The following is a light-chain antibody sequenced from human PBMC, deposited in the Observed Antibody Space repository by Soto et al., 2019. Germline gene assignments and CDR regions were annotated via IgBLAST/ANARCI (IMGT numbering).Light chain of an antibody. CDR3: QQYNSFAWT. CDR2: QAS. Sequence: DIQMTQSPSTLSASVGDRVTITCRASQGISSWLAWYQRKRGKAPKFLIYQASSLESGVPSRFSGSGSGTEFTLTISNLQPDDFATYYFQQYNSFAWTFGQRTKVEIK. V-gene: IGKV1-5*03. J-gene: IGKJ1*01. CDR1: QGISSW.